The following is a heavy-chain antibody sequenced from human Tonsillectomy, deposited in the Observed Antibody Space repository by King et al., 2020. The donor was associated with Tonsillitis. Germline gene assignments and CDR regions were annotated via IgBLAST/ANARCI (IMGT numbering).Heavy chain of an antibody. CDR1: GFTFSSYS. V-gene: IGHV3-21*01. CDR2: ITSGSSYI. CDR3: ARGGDSGSTFDY. D-gene: IGHD1-26*01. J-gene: IGHJ4*02. Sequence: VQLVESGGGLVKPGGSLRLSCAASGFTFSSYSMNWVRQAPGKGLEWVSSITSGSSYIYYADSLKGRFTISRDNAKNSLYLQMNSLRAEDTAVYYCARGGDSGSTFDYWGQGTLVTVSS.